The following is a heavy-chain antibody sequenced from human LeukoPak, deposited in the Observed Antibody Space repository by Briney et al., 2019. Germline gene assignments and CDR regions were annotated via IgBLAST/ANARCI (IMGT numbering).Heavy chain of an antibody. J-gene: IGHJ4*02. CDR3: ARAGSLWFGESKLDY. V-gene: IGHV3-74*01. CDR2: INTDGSTT. CDR1: GFTFSSHW. Sequence: GGSLRLSCAASGFTFSSHWMHWVRQAPGKGLVWVSIINTDGSTTRYADSVEGRFTISRDNARNTLYLEMNSLRAEDTAVFYCARAGSLWFGESKLDYWGQGTLVTVSS. D-gene: IGHD3-10*01.